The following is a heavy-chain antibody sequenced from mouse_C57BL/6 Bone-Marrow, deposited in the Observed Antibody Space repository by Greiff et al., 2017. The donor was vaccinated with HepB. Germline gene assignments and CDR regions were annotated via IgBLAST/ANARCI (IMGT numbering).Heavy chain of an antibody. Sequence: VQLKESGGGLVKPGGSLKLSCAASGFTFSSYAMSWVRQTPEKRLEWVATISDGGSYTYYPDNVKGRFTISRDNAKNNLYLQMSHLKSEDTAMYYCARDPYGDYWGQGTSVTVSS. CDR2: ISDGGSYT. CDR1: GFTFSSYA. CDR3: ARDPYGDY. D-gene: IGHD1-1*01. V-gene: IGHV5-4*01. J-gene: IGHJ4*01.